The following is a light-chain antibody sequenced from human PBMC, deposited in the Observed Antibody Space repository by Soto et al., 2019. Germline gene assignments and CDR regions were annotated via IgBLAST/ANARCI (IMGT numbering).Light chain of an antibody. CDR2: LTS. CDR3: HQRQSWPRT. V-gene: IGKV3-11*01. CDR1: QAVNTR. Sequence: EIVLTQYTATLSSLPGDRVTVSCRASQAVNTRLAWYQHKPGQAPRLLIYLTSNRAAGIPARFSGSGSETDFTLTISDVEPEDFAVYYCHQRQSWPRTFGQGTRLEIK. J-gene: IGKJ5*01.